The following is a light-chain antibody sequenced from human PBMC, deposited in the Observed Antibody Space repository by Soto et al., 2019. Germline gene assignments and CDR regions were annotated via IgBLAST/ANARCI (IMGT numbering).Light chain of an antibody. J-gene: IGLJ2*01. V-gene: IGLV2-23*01. Sequence: QSVLTQPASVSGFPGQSITISCTGTSSNIGTYNLVSWFQQHPGEAPKLLIYEGSRRPSGVSNRFSASKSGNTVSLTISGLQAEDEADYYCCSYANSDTMIFGGGTKVTVL. CDR3: CSYANSDTMI. CDR2: EGS. CDR1: SSNIGTYNL.